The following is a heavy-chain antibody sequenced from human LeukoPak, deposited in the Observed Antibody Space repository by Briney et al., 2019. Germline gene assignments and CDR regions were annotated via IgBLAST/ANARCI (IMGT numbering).Heavy chain of an antibody. D-gene: IGHD2-2*02. Sequence: PSETLSLTCAVSGGSISSGGYSWSWIRQPPGKGLEWIGYIYHSGSTYYNPSLKSRVTISVDRSKNQFSLKLSSVTAADTAVYYCAGVVSPAAILLFFDYWGQGTLVTVSS. CDR3: AGVVSPAAILLFFDY. J-gene: IGHJ4*02. CDR1: GGSISSGGYS. CDR2: IYHSGST. V-gene: IGHV4-30-2*01.